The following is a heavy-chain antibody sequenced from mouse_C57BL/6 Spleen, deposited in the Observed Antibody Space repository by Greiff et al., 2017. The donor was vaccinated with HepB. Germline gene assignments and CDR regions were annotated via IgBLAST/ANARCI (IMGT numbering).Heavy chain of an antibody. J-gene: IGHJ4*01. CDR2: ISDGGSYT. D-gene: IGHD1-1*01. V-gene: IGHV5-4*03. CDR1: GFTFSSYA. CDR3: ARRRGSSAPYYAMDY. Sequence: DVMLVESGGGLVKPGGSLKLSCAASGFTFSSYAMSWVRQTPEKRLEWVATISDGGSYTYYPDNVKGRFTISRDNAKNNLYLQMSHLKSEDTAMYYCARRRGSSAPYYAMDYWGQGTSVTVSS.